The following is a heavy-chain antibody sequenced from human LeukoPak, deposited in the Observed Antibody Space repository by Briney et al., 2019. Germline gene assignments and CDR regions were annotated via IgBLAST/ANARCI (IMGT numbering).Heavy chain of an antibody. J-gene: IGHJ6*03. V-gene: IGHV3-7*01. CDR2: IKQDGNEK. CDR3: ARELGRYYMDV. Sequence: PGGSLRLSCAASGFTFSSYWMSWVRQAPGKGLGWVANIKQDGNEKYYVDSVKGRFTISRDNAKNSLYLQMNSLRAEDTAVYYCARELGRYYMDVWGKGTTVTVSS. CDR1: GFTFSSYW.